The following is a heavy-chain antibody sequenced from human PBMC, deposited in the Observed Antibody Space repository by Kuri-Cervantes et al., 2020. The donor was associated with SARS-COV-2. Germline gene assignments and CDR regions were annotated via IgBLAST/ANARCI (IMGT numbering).Heavy chain of an antibody. D-gene: IGHD5-24*01. Sequence: SETLSLTCTVSGGSISSSSYYWGWIRQPPGKGLEWIGSFYYSWNTYYNPSLKIRVTISVDTSTNQFHLKLSSVTAADTAVYYCARGSTSRGLQDDYYYYGMDVWGQGTTVTVSS. CDR3: ARGSTSRGLQDDYYYYGMDV. CDR1: GGSISSSSYY. V-gene: IGHV4-39*06. CDR2: FYYSWNT. J-gene: IGHJ6*02.